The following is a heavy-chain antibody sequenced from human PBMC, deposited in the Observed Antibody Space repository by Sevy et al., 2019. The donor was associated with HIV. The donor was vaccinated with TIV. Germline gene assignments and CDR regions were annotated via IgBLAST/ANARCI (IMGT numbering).Heavy chain of an antibody. D-gene: IGHD1-26*01. CDR3: ARDRGGVVGATAGKNYYYYGMDV. J-gene: IGHJ6*02. Sequence: GGSLRLSCAASGFTFSSYEMNWVHQAPGKGLEWVSYISNSGTSIYYSDSVKGRFTISRDNSKNTLYLQMNSLRAEDTAVYYCARDRGGVVGATAGKNYYYYGMDVWGQRTTVTVSS. V-gene: IGHV3-48*03. CDR1: GFTFSSYE. CDR2: ISNSGTSI.